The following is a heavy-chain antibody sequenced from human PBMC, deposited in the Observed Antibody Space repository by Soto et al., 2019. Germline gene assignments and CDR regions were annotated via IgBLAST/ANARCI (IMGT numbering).Heavy chain of an antibody. CDR3: ARGPRRPVVVTATPQTYYLAY. V-gene: IGHV1-8*01. J-gene: IGHJ4*02. CDR1: GYTFTSYD. D-gene: IGHD2-21*02. Sequence: ASVKVSCKASGYTFTSYDINWVRQATGQGLEWMGWMNPNSGNTGYAQKFQGRVTMTRNTSISTAYMELSSLRSEDTAVYYCARGPRRPVVVTATPQTYYLAYSGQRTLVTVSS. CDR2: MNPNSGNT.